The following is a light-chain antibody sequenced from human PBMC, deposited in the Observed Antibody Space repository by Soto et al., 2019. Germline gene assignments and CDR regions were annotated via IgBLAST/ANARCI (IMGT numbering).Light chain of an antibody. CDR1: SSDVGGYNY. Sequence: QSVLTQPPSASVSPGQSVTISCTGTSSDVGGYNYVSWYQQHPGKAPKLMIYEVSKRPSGVPDRFSGSKSGNTASLTVSGLQAEDEADYYCRSYAGSNWWVFGTGTKVTV. CDR3: RSYAGSNWWV. CDR2: EVS. J-gene: IGLJ1*01. V-gene: IGLV2-8*01.